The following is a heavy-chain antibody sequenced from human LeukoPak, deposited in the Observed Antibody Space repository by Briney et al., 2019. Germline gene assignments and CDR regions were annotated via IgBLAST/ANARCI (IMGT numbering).Heavy chain of an antibody. V-gene: IGHV3-30-3*01. Sequence: GGSLRLSCAASGFTFSIYAMHWVRQAPGKGLEWVAVISYDGSNKYYADSVKGRFTISRDNSKNTLYLQMNSLRAEDTAVYYCARDLYYDSSGPFDYWGQGTLVTASS. CDR1: GFTFSIYA. J-gene: IGHJ4*02. CDR2: ISYDGSNK. D-gene: IGHD3-22*01. CDR3: ARDLYYDSSGPFDY.